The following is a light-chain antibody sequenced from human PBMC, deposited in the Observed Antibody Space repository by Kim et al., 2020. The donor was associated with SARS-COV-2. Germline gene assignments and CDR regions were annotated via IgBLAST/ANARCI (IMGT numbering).Light chain of an antibody. Sequence: AVGQKVRITCQGDSLRSYYASWYQQKTGQAPVLVIYGKNNRPSGIPDRFSGSSSGNTASLTITGAQAEDEADYYCNSRDSSGNHWVFGGGTQLTVL. CDR2: GKN. CDR3: NSRDSSGNHWV. CDR1: SLRSYY. V-gene: IGLV3-19*01. J-gene: IGLJ3*02.